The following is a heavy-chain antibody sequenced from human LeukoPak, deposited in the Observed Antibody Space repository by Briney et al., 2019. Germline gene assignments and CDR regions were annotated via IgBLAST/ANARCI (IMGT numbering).Heavy chain of an antibody. Sequence: SETLSLTCAVYGASFSGYYWSWIRQSPGKGLEWIGEIFHSGSTTYNPSLKSRVTMSIDTSKNQFSLKLSSVTAADTAVYYCARGRADTRGGAFDIWGQGTMVTVSS. CDR2: IFHSGST. CDR1: GASFSGYY. J-gene: IGHJ3*02. D-gene: IGHD2-15*01. CDR3: ARGRADTRGGAFDI. V-gene: IGHV4-34*01.